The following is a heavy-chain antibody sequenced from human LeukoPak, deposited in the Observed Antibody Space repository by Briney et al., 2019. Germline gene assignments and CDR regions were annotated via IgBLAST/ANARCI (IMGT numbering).Heavy chain of an antibody. CDR2: ISSSSSTI. CDR3: AKVSGWSYYMDV. V-gene: IGHV3-48*04. CDR1: GFTFSSYS. J-gene: IGHJ6*03. D-gene: IGHD6-19*01. Sequence: GGSLRLSCAASGFTFSSYSMNWVRQAPGKGLEWVSYISSSSSTIYYADSVKGRFTISRDNARNSLYLQMNSLRAEDTAVYYCAKVSGWSYYMDVWGKGTTVTVSS.